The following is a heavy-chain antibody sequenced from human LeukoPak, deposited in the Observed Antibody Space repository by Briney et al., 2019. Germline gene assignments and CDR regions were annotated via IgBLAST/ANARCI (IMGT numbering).Heavy chain of an antibody. D-gene: IGHD2-15*01. J-gene: IGHJ6*03. Sequence: SETLTLTCTVSGGSISSHYWTWIRQSPVKGLEWIGDISNSGSTSYNPSLKSRVTISIDTSKNQFSLKLSSVTAADTAVYYCGRDALVGYFSYYYMDVWGKGTTVTVSS. V-gene: IGHV4-59*11. CDR2: ISNSGST. CDR3: GRDALVGYFSYYYMDV. CDR1: GGSISSHY.